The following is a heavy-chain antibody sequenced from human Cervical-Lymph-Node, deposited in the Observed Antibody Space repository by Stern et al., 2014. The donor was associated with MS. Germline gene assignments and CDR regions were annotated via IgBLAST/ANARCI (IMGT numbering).Heavy chain of an antibody. V-gene: IGHV1-18*04. CDR1: GYTFTSYG. J-gene: IGHJ6*02. D-gene: IGHD3-10*01. Sequence: DQLVESGAEVKKPGASVKVSCKASGYTFTSYGISWVRQAPGQGLEWMGWISAYNGNTNYAQKLQGRVTMTTDTSTSTAYMELRSLRSDDTAVYYCARVTMVRGVIITTYYGMDVWGQGTTVTVSS. CDR3: ARVTMVRGVIITTYYGMDV. CDR2: ISAYNGNT.